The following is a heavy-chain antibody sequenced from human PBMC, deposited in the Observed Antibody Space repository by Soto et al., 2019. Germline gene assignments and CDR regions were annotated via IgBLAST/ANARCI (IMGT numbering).Heavy chain of an antibody. V-gene: IGHV3-9*01. CDR1: GFPFDDYA. D-gene: IGHD4-17*01. CDR2: ISWNSGSM. J-gene: IGHJ4*02. Sequence: EVQLVESGGGLVQPGRSLRLSCAASGFPFDDYAMHWVRQVPGKGLEWVAGISWNSGSMGYADSVKGRFTISRDNAKNSLYLPMNSLRAEDTAFYYCTTGSEALDYGAYAFGYWGQGTLVPVSS. CDR3: TTGSEALDYGAYAFGY.